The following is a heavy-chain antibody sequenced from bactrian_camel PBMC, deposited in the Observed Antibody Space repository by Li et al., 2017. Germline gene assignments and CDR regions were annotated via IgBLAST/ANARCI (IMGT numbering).Heavy chain of an antibody. D-gene: IGHD4*01. CDR1: GFTFDEHD. CDR3: AAGYSDYGQCSFEYAD. Sequence: VQLVESGGGSVQAGGSLRLSCTASGFTFDEHDMGWYRQAPGNECELASTIRRDGATYYADSVKGRFTLSEDVAAHTTYLQMNNLKSEDSAMYYCAAGYSDYGQCSFEYADWGQGTQVTVS. CDR2: IRRDGAT. V-gene: IGHV3S55*01. J-gene: IGHJ4*01.